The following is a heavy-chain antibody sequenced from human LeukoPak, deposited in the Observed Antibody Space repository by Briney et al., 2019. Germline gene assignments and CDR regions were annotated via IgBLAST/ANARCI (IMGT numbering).Heavy chain of an antibody. D-gene: IGHD3-3*01. CDR1: GGSISSSGYY. V-gene: IGHV4-39*01. Sequence: SETLSLTCTVSGGSISSSGYYWGWIRQPPGKGLEWIGSIYYSGSTYYNPSLKSRVTISVDTSKNQFSLKLSSVTAADTAVYYCARVRNYDFWSGPTPKYYFDYWGQGTLVTVSS. CDR2: IYYSGST. CDR3: ARVRNYDFWSGPTPKYYFDY. J-gene: IGHJ4*02.